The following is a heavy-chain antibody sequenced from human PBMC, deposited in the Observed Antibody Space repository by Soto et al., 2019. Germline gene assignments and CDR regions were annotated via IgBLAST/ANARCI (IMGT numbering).Heavy chain of an antibody. CDR3: ARALGLAVRRPNTFGI. D-gene: IGHD3-16*01. V-gene: IGHV3-11*06. Sequence: GGSLRLSCAGSAFTFSDYYMTWIRQAPGKGLEWVSYISSSSNYTNYAESVKGRFTISRDNAKNSLFLQMNSLRAEDTAVYYCARALGLAVRRPNTFGIWGQGTMVTVSS. CDR2: ISSSSNYT. CDR1: AFTFSDYY. J-gene: IGHJ3*02.